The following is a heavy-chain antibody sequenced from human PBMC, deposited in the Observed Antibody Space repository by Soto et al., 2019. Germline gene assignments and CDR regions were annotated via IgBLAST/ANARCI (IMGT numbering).Heavy chain of an antibody. CDR1: GGSISSYY. D-gene: IGHD3-22*01. V-gene: IGHV4-59*01. CDR3: ARTSTCYYDSSGYTFDY. Sequence: SETLSLTCTVAGGSISSYYWSWIRQPPGKGLEWIGYIYYSGSTNYNPSLKSRVTISVDTSKNQFSLKLSSVTAADTAVYYCARTSTCYYDSSGYTFDYWGQGTLVTVYS. J-gene: IGHJ4*02. CDR2: IYYSGST.